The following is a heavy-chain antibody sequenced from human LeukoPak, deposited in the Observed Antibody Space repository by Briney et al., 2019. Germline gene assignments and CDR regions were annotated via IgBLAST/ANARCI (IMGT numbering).Heavy chain of an antibody. J-gene: IGHJ1*01. CDR2: MKSDGST. CDR3: ARAPSEIGGYYPEYFRH. CDR1: GFTFSSHW. D-gene: IGHD3-22*01. Sequence: GGSLSLSCAASGFTFSSHWMHWVRQIPGKGLVWVSRMKSDGSTNYADSVKGRFTISRDNAKNTLSLQMNSLRAEDTGVYYCARAPSEIGGYYPEYFRHWGQGTLVTVSS. V-gene: IGHV3-74*01.